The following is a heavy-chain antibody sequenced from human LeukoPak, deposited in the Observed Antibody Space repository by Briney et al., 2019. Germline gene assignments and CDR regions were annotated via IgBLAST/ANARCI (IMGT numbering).Heavy chain of an antibody. Sequence: PGGSLRLSCAASGFTFSDHYMDWVRQAPGKGLEWVGRTGNKANSYTTEYAASVKGRFTISRDDSKNSLFLQMNSLKSEDTAVYYCARGNTSAWYPFDSWGQGTLVTVSS. V-gene: IGHV3-72*01. CDR3: ARGNTSAWYPFDS. D-gene: IGHD6-19*01. CDR1: GFTFSDHY. CDR2: TGNKANSYTT. J-gene: IGHJ4*02.